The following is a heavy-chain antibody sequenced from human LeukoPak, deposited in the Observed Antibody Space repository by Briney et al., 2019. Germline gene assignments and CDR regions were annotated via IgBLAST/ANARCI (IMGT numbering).Heavy chain of an antibody. J-gene: IGHJ4*02. CDR1: GYTFTGYY. D-gene: IGHD6-19*01. Sequence: ASVKVSCKASGYTFTGYYMHWVRQAPGQGLEWMGWINPNSGGTNYAQKFQGRVTMTRDTSISTAYMELSRLRSGDTAVYYCARDKDSSGWSPVDYWGQGTLVTVSS. CDR2: INPNSGGT. CDR3: ARDKDSSGWSPVDY. V-gene: IGHV1-2*02.